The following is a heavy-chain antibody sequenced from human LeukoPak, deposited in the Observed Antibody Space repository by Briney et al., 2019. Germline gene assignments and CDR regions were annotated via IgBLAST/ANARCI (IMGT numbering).Heavy chain of an antibody. CDR3: ARAPLLCGTYFQH. V-gene: IGHV4-38-2*02. J-gene: IGHJ1*01. CDR2: LYHSGYT. CDR1: GYSISSGYY. Sequence: SETLSLTCTVSGYSISSGYYWGWIRQPPGMGLEWIGSLYHSGYTYYNQSLKSRVTISVDTSKNRFSLTLGSVTAADTAVYYCARAPLLCGTYFQHWGQGTLVTVSS. D-gene: IGHD3-10*01.